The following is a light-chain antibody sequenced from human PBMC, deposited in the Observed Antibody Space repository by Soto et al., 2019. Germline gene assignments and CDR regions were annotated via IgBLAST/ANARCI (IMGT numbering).Light chain of an antibody. J-gene: IGKJ1*01. CDR1: QSISSY. V-gene: IGKV1-39*01. CDR3: QQSYTTPRT. Sequence: DLQMTQSPSSLSASVGDRVTITCRASQSISSYFNWYQQKPGKAPKLLIYGASSLQSGVPSRFSGSGSGTDFTLTISSLQPEDFATYFCQQSYTTPRTFGQGTKVEVK. CDR2: GAS.